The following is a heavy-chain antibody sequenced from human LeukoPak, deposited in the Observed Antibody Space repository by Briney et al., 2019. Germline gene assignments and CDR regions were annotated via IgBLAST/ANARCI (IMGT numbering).Heavy chain of an antibody. Sequence: GGSLRLSCAASGFTFTNYGMSWVRQAPGKGPEWVANIKKDGSEEYYADSVKGRFTISRDNGKNSLNLQMNSLRAEDTAVYYCARWAGVTDYWGQGTLVTVSS. CDR2: IKKDGSEE. J-gene: IGHJ4*02. CDR1: GFTFTNYG. D-gene: IGHD5-18*01. CDR3: ARWAGVTDY. V-gene: IGHV3-7*01.